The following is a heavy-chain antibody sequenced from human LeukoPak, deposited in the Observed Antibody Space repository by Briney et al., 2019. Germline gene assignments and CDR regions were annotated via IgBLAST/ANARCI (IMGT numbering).Heavy chain of an antibody. CDR3: ASKNGVCSSTSCYWN. CDR2: IKQDGSEK. Sequence: PGGSLRLSCAASGFTFSSYWMSWVRQAPGKGLEWVANIKQDGSEKYYVDSVKGRFTISRDNAKNSLYLQMNSLRAEDTAVYYCASKNGVCSSTSCYWNWGQGTLVTVSS. V-gene: IGHV3-7*01. CDR1: GFTFSSYW. J-gene: IGHJ4*02. D-gene: IGHD2-2*01.